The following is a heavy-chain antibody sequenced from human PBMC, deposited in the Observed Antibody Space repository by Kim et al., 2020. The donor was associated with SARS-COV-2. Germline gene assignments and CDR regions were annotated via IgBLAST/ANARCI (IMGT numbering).Heavy chain of an antibody. J-gene: IGHJ4*02. CDR2: ISWNSGSI. V-gene: IGHV3-9*01. D-gene: IGHD3-10*01. Sequence: GGSLRLSCAASGFTFDDYAMHWVRQAPGKGLEWVSGISWNSGSIGYADSVKGRFTISRDNAKNSLYLQMNSLRAEDTALYYCAKDIQPMVRGVQSFDYWGQGTLVTVSS. CDR1: GFTFDDYA. CDR3: AKDIQPMVRGVQSFDY.